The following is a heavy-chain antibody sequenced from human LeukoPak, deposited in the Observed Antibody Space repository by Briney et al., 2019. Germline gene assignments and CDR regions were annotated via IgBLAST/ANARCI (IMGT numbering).Heavy chain of an antibody. V-gene: IGHV4-59*08. CDR1: GGSINSYY. Sequence: SETLSLTCTVSGGSINSYYWSWIRQPPGKGLEWIGYIYYSGSTNYNPSLKSRVTISVDTSKNQFSLKLSSVTAADTAVYYCARAVVRHYYMDVWGKGTTVTISS. J-gene: IGHJ6*03. CDR3: ARAVVRHYYMDV. CDR2: IYYSGST.